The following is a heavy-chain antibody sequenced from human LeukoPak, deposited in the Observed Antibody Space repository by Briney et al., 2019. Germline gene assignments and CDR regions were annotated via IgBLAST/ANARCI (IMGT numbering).Heavy chain of an antibody. CDR1: SGSIRATDYY. CDR3: GRHDRGDYPDH. V-gene: IGHV4-39*01. J-gene: IGHJ4*02. CDR2: IYHSGKT. D-gene: IGHD3-22*01. Sequence: SETLSLTCTVSSGSIRATDYYWGWIRQPPGKGLEWIGSIYHSGKTYYNPSLKSRVTISVDTSKNQFSLKLTFVTAADTAVYYCGRHDRGDYPDHWGQGTLVTVSS.